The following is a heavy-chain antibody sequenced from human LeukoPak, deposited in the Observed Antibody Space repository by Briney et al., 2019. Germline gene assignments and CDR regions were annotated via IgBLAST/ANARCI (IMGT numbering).Heavy chain of an antibody. CDR3: ARVSCSSTSCPLYYYMDV. D-gene: IGHD2-2*01. J-gene: IGHJ6*03. V-gene: IGHV4-4*07. CDR1: GGSISSYY. Sequence: PSETLSLTCTVSGGSISSYYWSWIRQPAGKGLEWIGRIYTSGSTNYNPPLKSRVTMSVDTSKNQFSLKLSSVTAADTAVYYCARVSCSSTSCPLYYYMDVWGKGTTVTVSS. CDR2: IYTSGST.